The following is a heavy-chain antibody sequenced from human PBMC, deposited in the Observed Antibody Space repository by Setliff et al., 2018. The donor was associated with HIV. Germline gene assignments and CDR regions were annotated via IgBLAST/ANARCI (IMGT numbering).Heavy chain of an antibody. CDR1: GFTFSNSG. V-gene: IGHV3-48*01. Sequence: LRLSCAASGFTFSNSGMNWVRQAPGKGLEWLSYISGSSSSVYDADSVKGRFNVSRDNAKNSMYLRMNSLRVDDTAVYFCARTTWYSSFSAAFDVWGQGTVVTVS. D-gene: IGHD6-19*01. CDR3: ARTTWYSSFSAAFDV. CDR2: ISGSSSSV. J-gene: IGHJ3*01.